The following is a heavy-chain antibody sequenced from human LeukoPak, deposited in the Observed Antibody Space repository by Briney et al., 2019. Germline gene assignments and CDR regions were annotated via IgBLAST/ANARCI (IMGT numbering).Heavy chain of an antibody. CDR2: IQYDAKNE. Sequence: GGSLRLSCAASGFPFSEYGMHWVRQAPGKGLEWVAYIQYDAKNEKYADSVKGRFTISRDNSRNTLYLQMSKMTVEDTAVYYCAKKKSGNGDRFDYWGQGTLVIVSS. V-gene: IGHV3-30*02. CDR1: GFPFSEYG. CDR3: AKKKSGNGDRFDY. J-gene: IGHJ4*02. D-gene: IGHD2-8*01.